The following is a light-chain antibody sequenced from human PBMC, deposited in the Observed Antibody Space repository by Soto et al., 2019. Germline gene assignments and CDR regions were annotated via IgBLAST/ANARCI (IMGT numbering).Light chain of an antibody. CDR3: QQYDSYWT. CDR1: QSISSW. Sequence: KVSQSPATLSASIGDRVTITCRASQSISSWLAWYQQKPGKAPKLLIYKASSLASGVPSRFSGSGSGTEFTLTISSLQPVDFATYYCQQYDSYWTFAQGTKVAIK. V-gene: IGKV1-5*03. CDR2: KAS. J-gene: IGKJ1*01.